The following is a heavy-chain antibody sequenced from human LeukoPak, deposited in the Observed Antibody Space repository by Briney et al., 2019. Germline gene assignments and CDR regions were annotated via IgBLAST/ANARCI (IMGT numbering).Heavy chain of an antibody. D-gene: IGHD7-27*01. CDR2: IYSGGST. V-gene: IGHV3-53*05. CDR1: GFTVSSDY. J-gene: IGHJ4*02. CDR3: ARDLNWGSYCFDY. Sequence: GGSLRLSCAASGFTVSSDYMSWVRQAPGKGLEWVSVIYSGGSTYYADSVKGRFTISRDNSKNTLYLQMNSLRAEDTAVYYCARDLNWGSYCFDYWGQGTLVTVSS.